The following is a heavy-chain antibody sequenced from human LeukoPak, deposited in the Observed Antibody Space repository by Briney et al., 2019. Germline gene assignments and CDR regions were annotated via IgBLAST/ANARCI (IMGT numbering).Heavy chain of an antibody. CDR2: INHSGST. CDR3: AREPYYYGSGSYYPDAFDI. D-gene: IGHD3-10*01. CDR1: GGSFSGYY. Sequence: SETLSLTCAVYGGSFSGYYWSWIRQPPGKGLEWIGEINHSGSTNYNPSLKSRVTISVDTSKNQFSLKLSSVTAADTAVYYCAREPYYYGSGSYYPDAFDIWGQGTMVTVSS. J-gene: IGHJ3*02. V-gene: IGHV4-34*01.